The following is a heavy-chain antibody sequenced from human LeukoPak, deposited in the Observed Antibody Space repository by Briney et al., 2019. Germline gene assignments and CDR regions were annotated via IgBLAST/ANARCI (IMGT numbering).Heavy chain of an antibody. CDR3: ARGGRGEGNY. J-gene: IGHJ4*02. CDR1: GGSISSYY. CDR2: IYYSGST. D-gene: IGHD2-21*01. Sequence: SETLSLTCTVSGGSISSYYWSWIRQPPGKGLEWIGYIYYSGSTNCNPSLKSRVTISVDTSKNQFSLKLSSVTAADTAVYYCARGGRGEGNYWGQGTLVTVSS. V-gene: IGHV4-59*12.